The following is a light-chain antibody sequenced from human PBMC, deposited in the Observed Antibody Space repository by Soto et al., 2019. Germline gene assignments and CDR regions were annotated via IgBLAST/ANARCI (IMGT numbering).Light chain of an antibody. CDR1: QGIRDN. Sequence: DIQMTQSPSSLSASVGDRVTITCRASQGIRDNLGWYQQKPGKAPKRLIYTASNLQGGVPSRFSRSGSGKEFHLTIRSLQAEDFANYYCLQNNTYPPTFGQGTKVEIK. V-gene: IGKV1-17*01. J-gene: IGKJ1*01. CDR2: TAS. CDR3: LQNNTYPPT.